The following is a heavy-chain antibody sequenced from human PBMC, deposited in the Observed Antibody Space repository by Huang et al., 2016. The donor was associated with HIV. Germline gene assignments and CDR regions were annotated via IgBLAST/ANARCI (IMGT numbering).Heavy chain of an antibody. V-gene: IGHV3-7*01. CDR1: TVTFSAYR. Sequence: LVESGGGLVRPGGSLRLSCAGSTVTFSAYRMNWVRQSPGQGLEWWASSRQDGSEKHYVDSVEGRFNISRDNGKKLLFLEMRSLGVDDTAVYFCATKADAMDVWGQGTTVIVSS. J-gene: IGHJ6*02. D-gene: IGHD2-8*01. CDR2: SRQDGSEK. CDR3: ATKADAMDV.